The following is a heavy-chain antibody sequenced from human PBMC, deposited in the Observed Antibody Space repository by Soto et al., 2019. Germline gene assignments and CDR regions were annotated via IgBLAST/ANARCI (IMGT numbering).Heavy chain of an antibody. J-gene: IGHJ4*02. CDR1: GFPFSSYS. Sequence: PGGSLRLSCAASGFPFSSYSMNWVRQAPGKGLEWVGFIRSKAYGGTTEYAASVKGRFTISRDDSKSIAYLQMNSLKTEDTAVYYCTRSRFFDYWGQGTLVTVSS. D-gene: IGHD2-2*01. V-gene: IGHV3-49*04. CDR2: IRSKAYGGTT. CDR3: TRSRFFDY.